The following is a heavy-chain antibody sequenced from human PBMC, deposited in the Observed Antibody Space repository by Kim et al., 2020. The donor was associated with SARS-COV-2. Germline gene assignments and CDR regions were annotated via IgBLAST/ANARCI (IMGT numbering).Heavy chain of an antibody. D-gene: IGHD5-12*01. CDR3: ARNRRHFSAYDQQFYGMDV. Sequence: SETLSLTCTISGASSSTYYWTWIRQSPGKGLEWIGHIYHTGSTTYNSSLKSRVTMSVDTSKNQFPLKLSSVTAADTAVYYCARNRRHFSAYDQQFYGMDV. CDR2: IYHTGST. V-gene: IGHV4-59*01. J-gene: IGHJ6*01. CDR1: GASSSTYY.